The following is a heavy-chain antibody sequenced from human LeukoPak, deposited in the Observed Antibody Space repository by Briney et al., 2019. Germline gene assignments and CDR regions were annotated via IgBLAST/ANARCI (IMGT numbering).Heavy chain of an antibody. CDR1: GFTFSSYA. Sequence: GGSLRLSCAASGFTFSSYAMSWVRQAPGKGLEWVSAIRGSGGSTYYADSVKGRFTISRDNSKNTLYLQMNSLRAEDMAVYYCAKGGSNSGYDFLAWPYYYYYMDVWGKGTTVTVSS. CDR2: IRGSGGST. J-gene: IGHJ6*03. CDR3: AKGGSNSGYDFLAWPYYYYYMDV. V-gene: IGHV3-23*01. D-gene: IGHD5-12*01.